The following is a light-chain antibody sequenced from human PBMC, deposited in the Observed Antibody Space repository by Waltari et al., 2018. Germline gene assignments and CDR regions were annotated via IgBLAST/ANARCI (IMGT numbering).Light chain of an antibody. Sequence: QSVLTQPPSVSAAPGQRVTISCSGGSSNIGNNYVSWYRQFPGTAPKLLIYEKSERPAGIPRRFPGSKSGTSATLDITGLQAGDEADYYCGTWDSSLSGAVFGGGTHLTVL. V-gene: IGLV1-51*02. CDR3: GTWDSSLSGAV. CDR1: SSNIGNNY. J-gene: IGLJ7*01. CDR2: EKS.